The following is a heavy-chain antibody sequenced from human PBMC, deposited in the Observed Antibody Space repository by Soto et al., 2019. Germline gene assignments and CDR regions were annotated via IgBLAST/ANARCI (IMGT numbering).Heavy chain of an antibody. Sequence: PGGSLRLSCAASGFSFISYSMNWGRQAPGKGLEWLSFISGSTNTKYYADSVRGRFTISRDNAKNSLYLRMNSLRDEDTAVYYCARGGWNDLFDRWGQGTLVTVSS. J-gene: IGHJ4*02. CDR1: GFSFISYS. CDR3: ARGGWNDLFDR. D-gene: IGHD1-1*01. CDR2: ISGSTNTK. V-gene: IGHV3-48*02.